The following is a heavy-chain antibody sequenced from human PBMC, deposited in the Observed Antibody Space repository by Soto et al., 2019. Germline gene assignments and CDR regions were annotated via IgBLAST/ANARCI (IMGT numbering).Heavy chain of an antibody. V-gene: IGHV4-59*01. CDR3: ARGGSSGWSRWFDP. Sequence: QVQLQESGPGLVKPSETLSLTCTVSGGSISSYYWSWIRQPPGKGLEWIGYIYYSGSTNYNPSLKGRVTISVDTSKHQSSLKLSSVTAADTAVYYCARGGSSGWSRWFDPWGQGTLFTVSS. CDR1: GGSISSYY. J-gene: IGHJ5*02. CDR2: IYYSGST. D-gene: IGHD6-19*01.